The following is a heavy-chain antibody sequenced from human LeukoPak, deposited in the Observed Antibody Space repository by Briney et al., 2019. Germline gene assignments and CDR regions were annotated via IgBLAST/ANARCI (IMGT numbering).Heavy chain of an antibody. CDR2: ISYDGSNK. CDR3: ARVQTIQWRVEDNWFDP. J-gene: IGHJ5*02. V-gene: IGHV3-30*03. D-gene: IGHD2-21*01. Sequence: GGSLRLSCAASGFTFSSYGMHWVRQAPGKGLEWVAVISYDGSNKYYADSVKGRFTISRDNSKNTLYLQMNSLRAEDTAIYFCARVQTIQWRVEDNWFDPWGQGTRVTVSS. CDR1: GFTFSSYG.